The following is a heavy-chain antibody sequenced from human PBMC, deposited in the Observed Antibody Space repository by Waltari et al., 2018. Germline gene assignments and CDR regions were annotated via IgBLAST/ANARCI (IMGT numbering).Heavy chain of an antibody. V-gene: IGHV1-69*05. D-gene: IGHD3-10*01. CDR3: ARDTLGGFGVLDNRFDP. J-gene: IGHJ5*02. CDR2: IIPIFGTA. Sequence: QVQLVQSGAEVKKPGSSVKVSCKASGGTFSSYAISWVRQAPGQGLEWMGGIIPIFGTANYAQKFQGRVTITTDESTSTAYMELSSLRSEDTAVYYCARDTLGGFGVLDNRFDPWGQGTLVTVSP. CDR1: GGTFSSYA.